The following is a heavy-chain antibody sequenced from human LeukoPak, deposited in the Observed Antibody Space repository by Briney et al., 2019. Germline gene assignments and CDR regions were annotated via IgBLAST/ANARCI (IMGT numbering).Heavy chain of an antibody. D-gene: IGHD3-10*01. CDR1: GYDFTGYY. CDR3: ATGLQYGLWGVPYFYYMHA. J-gene: IGHJ6*03. CDR2: VNPRNGGT. V-gene: IGHV1-2*02. Sequence: GASVKVSCKASGYDFTGYYVHWVRQAPGHGFEWMGWVNPRNGGTHYAQNFQGRVTITGDTSITTAYMELGSLISDDTAVYYCATGLQYGLWGVPYFYYMHAWGKGTTVTVSS.